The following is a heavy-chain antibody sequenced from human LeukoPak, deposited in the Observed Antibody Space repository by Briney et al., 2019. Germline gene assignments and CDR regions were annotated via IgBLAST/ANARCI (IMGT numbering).Heavy chain of an antibody. CDR2: IKSKTDGGTT. Sequence: PGGSLRLSCAASGFTFSNAWMSWVRQAPGKGLEWVGRIKSKTDGGTTDYAAPVKGRFTISRDDSKNTLYLQMNSLKTEDTAVYYCTTNLGYCSGGSCYPTTGYYYYYMGVWGKGTTVTVSS. V-gene: IGHV3-15*01. CDR3: TTNLGYCSGGSCYPTTGYYYYYMGV. D-gene: IGHD2-15*01. CDR1: GFTFSNAW. J-gene: IGHJ6*03.